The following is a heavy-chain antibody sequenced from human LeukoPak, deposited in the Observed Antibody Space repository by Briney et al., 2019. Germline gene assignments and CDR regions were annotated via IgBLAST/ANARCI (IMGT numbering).Heavy chain of an antibody. CDR1: GYTFTGYY. CDR3: ARDKYDFWSGYGQGSFDY. V-gene: IGHV1-2*02. D-gene: IGHD3-3*01. Sequence: GASVKVSCKASGYTFTGYYMHWVRQAPGQGLEWMGWINPNSGGTNYAQKFQGRVTMTRDTSISTAYMELCRLRSDDTAVYYCARDKYDFWSGYGQGSFDYWGQGTLVTVSS. CDR2: INPNSGGT. J-gene: IGHJ4*02.